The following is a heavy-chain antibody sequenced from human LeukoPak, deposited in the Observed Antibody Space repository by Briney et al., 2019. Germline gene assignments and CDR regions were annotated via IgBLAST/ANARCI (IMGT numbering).Heavy chain of an antibody. CDR3: ARAPYGSGWYDLGWFDP. J-gene: IGHJ5*02. D-gene: IGHD6-19*01. V-gene: IGHV1-2*02. CDR1: GYTFTGYY. CDR2: INPNSGGT. Sequence: ASVKVSCKASGYTFTGYYMHWVRQAPGQGLEWMGWINPNSGGTNYAQKFQGRVTMTRDTSISTAYMELSRLRSDDTAVYYCARAPYGSGWYDLGWFDPWGQGTLVTVSS.